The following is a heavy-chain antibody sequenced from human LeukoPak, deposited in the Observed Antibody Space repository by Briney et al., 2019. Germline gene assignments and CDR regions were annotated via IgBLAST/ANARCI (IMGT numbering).Heavy chain of an antibody. CDR2: ISGSGSTT. CDR3: AKVLWLVEINFFSPVLDF. CDR1: GFTFSNYA. D-gene: IGHD2-21*01. Sequence: GGSLRLSCAASGFTFSNYAMSWVRQPPGKGPEWVSTISGSGSTTYYADSVKGRFTISRDNSKDTLYVQMNSLRAEDTAIYYCAKVLWLVEINFFSPVLDFWAQG. J-gene: IGHJ4*02. V-gene: IGHV3-23*01.